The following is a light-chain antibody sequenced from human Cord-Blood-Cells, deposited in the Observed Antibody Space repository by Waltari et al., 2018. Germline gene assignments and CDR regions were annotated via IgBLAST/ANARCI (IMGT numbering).Light chain of an antibody. CDR3: MQSIQLWT. CDR2: LGS. J-gene: IGKJ1*01. Sequence: DIVMTQSPLSLPVTPGEPASISCRSSQSLLHSNGYNYLDWYLQKPGQSPQLLIYLGSNRASGVPDRFSGSGSGTDFTLKISRVEAEDVGVYYCMQSIQLWTFGQGTKVEIK. CDR1: QSLLHSNGYNY. V-gene: IGKV2-28*01.